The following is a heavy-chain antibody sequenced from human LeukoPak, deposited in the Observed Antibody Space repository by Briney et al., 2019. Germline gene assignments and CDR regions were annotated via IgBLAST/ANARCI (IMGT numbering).Heavy chain of an antibody. D-gene: IGHD4-17*01. J-gene: IGHJ4*02. CDR1: GGSFSGYY. CDR3: ARGFSTVNSGVFDY. CDR2: INHSGST. Sequence: SETLSLTCAVYGGSFSGYYWSWIRQPPGKGLGWIGEINHSGSTNYNPSLKSRVTMSVDTSKNQFSLKLSSVTAADTAVYFCARGFSTVNSGVFDYWGQGTLVTVSS. V-gene: IGHV4-34*01.